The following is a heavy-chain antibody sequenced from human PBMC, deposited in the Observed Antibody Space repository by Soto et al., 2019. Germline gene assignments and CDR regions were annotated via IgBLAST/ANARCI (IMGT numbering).Heavy chain of an antibody. J-gene: IGHJ2*01. CDR1: GFTFSSYW. Sequence: GALRLSCAASGFTFSSYWMSWVRQAPGKGLEWVANIKQDGSEKYYVDSVKGRLTISRDNAKNSLYLQMNSLRAEDTAVYYCARSATPYWYFDLWGRGTLVTVS. V-gene: IGHV3-7*01. CDR3: ARSATPYWYFDL. CDR2: IKQDGSEK. D-gene: IGHD2-2*02.